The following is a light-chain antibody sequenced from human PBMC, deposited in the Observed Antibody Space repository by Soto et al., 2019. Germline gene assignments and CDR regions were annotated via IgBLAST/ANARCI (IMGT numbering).Light chain of an antibody. CDR3: QQYNSYSWT. J-gene: IGKJ1*01. CDR1: QSVSGW. Sequence: DIQITQSPSTLSASVADAAAVTCRASQSVSGWLAWYQQKPGEAPKLLIYEASSLESGVPSRFSGSGSGTEFTLTISSLQPDDFATYYCQQYNSYSWTFGQGTKVDIK. CDR2: EAS. V-gene: IGKV1-5*01.